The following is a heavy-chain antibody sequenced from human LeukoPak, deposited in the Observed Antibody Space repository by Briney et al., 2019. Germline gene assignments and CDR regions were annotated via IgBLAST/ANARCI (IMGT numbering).Heavy chain of an antibody. CDR1: GGSIKSNNW. D-gene: IGHD4-23*01. CDR3: ARDSGYGGFFDY. Sequence: NPSETLSLTCAVSGGSIKSNNWWSWVRQPPGKGLEWIGEIYHSGSTYYNPSLKSRVTISVDRSKNQFSLKLSSVTAADTAVYYCARDSGYGGFFDYWGQGTLVTVSS. J-gene: IGHJ4*02. V-gene: IGHV4-4*02. CDR2: IYHSGST.